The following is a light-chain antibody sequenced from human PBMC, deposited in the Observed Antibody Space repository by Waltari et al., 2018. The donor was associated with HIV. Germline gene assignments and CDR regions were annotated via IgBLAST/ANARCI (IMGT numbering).Light chain of an antibody. Sequence: DIQMTQSPSTLSASVGTRVTITYRASQTISSRLAWYQQKTGKAPRLLIYKASSLESGVPSTFSGSESGTEFTLTISSLQPDDFATYYCQQYYSDPYTFGQGTKLEIK. CDR3: QQYYSDPYT. J-gene: IGKJ2*01. V-gene: IGKV1-5*03. CDR1: QTISSR. CDR2: KAS.